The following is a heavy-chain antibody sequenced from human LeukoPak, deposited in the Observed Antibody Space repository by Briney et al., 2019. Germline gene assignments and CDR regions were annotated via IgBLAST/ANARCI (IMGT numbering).Heavy chain of an antibody. CDR2: INSDGSST. CDR3: AAPKYYDSSGYYDDAFDI. CDR1: GFTFSSYW. Sequence: PGGSLRLSCAASGFTFSSYWMHWVRQAPGKGLVWVSRINSDGSSTSYADSVKGRFTISRDNAKNTLYLQMNSLRAEDTAVYYCAAPKYYDSSGYYDDAFDIWGQGTMVTVSS. D-gene: IGHD3-22*01. V-gene: IGHV3-74*01. J-gene: IGHJ3*02.